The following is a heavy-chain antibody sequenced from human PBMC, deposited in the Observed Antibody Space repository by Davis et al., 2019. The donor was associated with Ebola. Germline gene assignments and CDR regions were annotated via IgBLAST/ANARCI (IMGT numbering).Heavy chain of an antibody. CDR3: ARAQFPTTSDP. D-gene: IGHD1-1*01. J-gene: IGHJ5*02. V-gene: IGHV1-18*04. CDR1: GYTFTNYG. Sequence: ASVKVSCKASGYTFTNYGITWVRQAPGQGLEWMGWINPHNGNTNYAQNVQGRVTMTTDTSTSTAYMEVGSLKSDDTAVYYCARAQFPTTSDPWGQGTLVTVSS. CDR2: INPHNGNT.